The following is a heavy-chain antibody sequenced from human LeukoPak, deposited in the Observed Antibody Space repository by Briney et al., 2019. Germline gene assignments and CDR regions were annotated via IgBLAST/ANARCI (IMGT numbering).Heavy chain of an antibody. CDR3: ARGHYYDSSGYYWFDP. V-gene: IGHV1-2*02. CDR2: INPNSGGT. J-gene: IGHJ5*02. Sequence: GASVTVSCKASGYTFTGYYMHWVRQAPGQGLEWMGWINPNSGGTNYAQKFQGRVTMTRDTSISTAYMELSRLRSDDTAVYYCARGHYYDSSGYYWFDPWGQGTLVTVSS. D-gene: IGHD3-22*01. CDR1: GYTFTGYY.